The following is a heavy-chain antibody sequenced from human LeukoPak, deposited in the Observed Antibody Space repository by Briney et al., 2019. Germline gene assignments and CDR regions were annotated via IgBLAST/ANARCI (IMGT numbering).Heavy chain of an antibody. D-gene: IGHD3-10*01. Sequence: GASVKVSCKASGYTFISYYMYWVRQAPGQGLEWMGIINPSGGSTRYAQKFQGRVTMTRDMSTSTVYMELSRLRSDDTAVYYCARVTRVNYYGLGSYNFWGQGTLVTVSS. CDR1: GYTFISYY. V-gene: IGHV1-46*01. CDR3: ARVTRVNYYGLGSYNF. CDR2: INPSGGST. J-gene: IGHJ4*02.